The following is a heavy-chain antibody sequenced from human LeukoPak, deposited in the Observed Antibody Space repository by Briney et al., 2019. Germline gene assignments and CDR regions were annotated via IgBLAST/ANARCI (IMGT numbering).Heavy chain of an antibody. CDR2: ISGSGGST. Sequence: GGSLRLSCAASGFTFSSYAMSWVRQAPGKGLEWVSAISGSGGSTYYADSVKGRFTISRDNSKNTLYLQMNSLRAEDTSVYYCATWAGAAADFSGPFDPWGQGTLVTVSS. CDR3: ATWAGAAADFSGPFDP. V-gene: IGHV3-23*01. D-gene: IGHD6-13*01. J-gene: IGHJ5*02. CDR1: GFTFSSYA.